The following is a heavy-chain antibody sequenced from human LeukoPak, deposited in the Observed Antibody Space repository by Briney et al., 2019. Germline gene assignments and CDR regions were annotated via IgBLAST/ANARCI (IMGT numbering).Heavy chain of an antibody. CDR3: ARLSSLLDYFDY. CDR1: RGSISSISYY. V-gene: IGHV4-39*01. Sequence: PSETLSLTCTLSRGSISSISYYWGWIRQPPGKGLEWIGGIYYIGSTYYNPSLKSRVTISLDTSKNLFPLKLGSVTAADTAVYYCARLSSLLDYFDYWGQGTLVTASS. J-gene: IGHJ4*02. CDR2: IYYIGST. D-gene: IGHD6-6*01.